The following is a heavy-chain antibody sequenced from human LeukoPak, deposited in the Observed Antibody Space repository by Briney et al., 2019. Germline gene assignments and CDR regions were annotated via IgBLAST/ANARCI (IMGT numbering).Heavy chain of an antibody. CDR2: IYHSGST. D-gene: IGHD3-16*01. V-gene: IGHV4-4*02. CDR3: ARHLLRDFQYYFDY. CDR1: GGSISSSNW. Sequence: SGTLSLTCAVSGGSISSSNWWSWVRQPPGKGLEWIGEIYHSGSTNYSPSLKSRVTISVDTSKNQFSLKLSSVTAADTAVYYCARHLLRDFQYYFDYWGQGTLVTVSS. J-gene: IGHJ4*02.